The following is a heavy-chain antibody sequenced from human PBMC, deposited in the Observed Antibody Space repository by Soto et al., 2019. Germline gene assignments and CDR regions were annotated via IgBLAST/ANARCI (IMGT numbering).Heavy chain of an antibody. Sequence: QVQLVESGGGVVQPGRSLRLSCAASGFTFSSYGMHWVRQAPGKGLEGVAVISYDGSNKYYADSVKGRFTISRDNSKNTLYLQMNSLRAEDTAVYYCAKDQRWLHGYFDYWGQGSLVTVSS. D-gene: IGHD5-12*01. CDR3: AKDQRWLHGYFDY. V-gene: IGHV3-30*18. J-gene: IGHJ4*02. CDR1: GFTFSSYG. CDR2: ISYDGSNK.